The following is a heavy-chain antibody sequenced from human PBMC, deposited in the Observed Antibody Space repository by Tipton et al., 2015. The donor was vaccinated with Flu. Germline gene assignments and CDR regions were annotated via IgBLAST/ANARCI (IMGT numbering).Heavy chain of an antibody. CDR1: GFTFSSYS. Sequence: QVQLVQSGGGVVQPGRSLRLSCGASGFTFSSYSMHWVRQAPGKGLEWVALIGKDGTNDYYADSVRGRFTISRDNSKNTLFLQMNSLRPGDAALYYCARDGIYVDYDVVTGYYRGSDFWGQGTLVTVSS. CDR2: IGKDGTND. J-gene: IGHJ4*02. D-gene: IGHD3-9*01. CDR3: ARDGIYVDYDVVTGYYRGSDF. V-gene: IGHV3-30-3*01.